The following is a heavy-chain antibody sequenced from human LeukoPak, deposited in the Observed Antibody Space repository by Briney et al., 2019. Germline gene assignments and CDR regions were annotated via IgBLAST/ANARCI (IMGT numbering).Heavy chain of an antibody. CDR1: GGSFSGYY. CDR2: INHSGST. Sequence: SETLSLTCAVYGGSFSGYYWSWIRQPPGKGLEWIGEINHSGSTNYNPSLKSRVTISVDTSKNQFSLKLSSVTAADTAVYYCARVVVPAARLRFLELPRQGYFDYWGQGTLVTVSS. J-gene: IGHJ4*02. V-gene: IGHV4-34*01. CDR3: ARVVVPAARLRFLELPRQGYFDY. D-gene: IGHD3-3*01.